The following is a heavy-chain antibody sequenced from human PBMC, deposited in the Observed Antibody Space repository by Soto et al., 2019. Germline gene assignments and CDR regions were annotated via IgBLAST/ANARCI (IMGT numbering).Heavy chain of an antibody. J-gene: IGHJ4*02. D-gene: IGHD2-15*01. CDR2: INHSGTT. Sequence: EALSLTCAVYGGSVSGYFWSWIRQPPGKGLEWIGEINHSGTTSYSPSLDSRVTTSVDTSKNQFSLRLSSVTAADTAIYYCARRYCSDSYCSYFDYWGRGTLVTVSS. CDR3: ARRYCSDSYCSYFDY. CDR1: GGSVSGYF. V-gene: IGHV4-34*01.